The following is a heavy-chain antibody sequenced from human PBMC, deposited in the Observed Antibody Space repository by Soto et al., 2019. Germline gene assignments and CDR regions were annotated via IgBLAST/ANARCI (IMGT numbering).Heavy chain of an antibody. V-gene: IGHV4-39*01. CDR2: IHYSGST. D-gene: IGHD3-22*01. J-gene: IGHJ6*02. CDR3: ARRHHYDNLWGGYYYYAMDV. Sequence: SETLSLTCTVSGGSISSGGYYWSWIRQHPGKGLEWIGNIHYSGSTYYNPSLKSRVTISVDTSKNQFSLRLSSVTAADTAVHYCARRHHYDNLWGGYYYYAMDVWGQGTTVTVSS. CDR1: GGSISSGGYY.